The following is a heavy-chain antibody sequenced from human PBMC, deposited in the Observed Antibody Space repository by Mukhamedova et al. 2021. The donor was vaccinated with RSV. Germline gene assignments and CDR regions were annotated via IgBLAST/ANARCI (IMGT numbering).Heavy chain of an antibody. J-gene: IGHJ4*02. CDR3: TREPVGHSGTYFGSDC. D-gene: IGHD1-26*01. CDR2: KRYTGTT. V-gene: IGHV3-49*02. Sequence: KRYTGTTEYAASVEGRFSISRDDSKRIAYLEMNNLKSEDTAVYYCTREPVGHSGTYFGSDCWGQGTLVSVSS.